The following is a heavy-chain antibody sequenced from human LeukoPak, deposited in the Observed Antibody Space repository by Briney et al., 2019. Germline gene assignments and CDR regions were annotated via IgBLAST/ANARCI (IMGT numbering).Heavy chain of an antibody. CDR1: GGSINSGSYY. Sequence: PSETLSLTCTVSGGSINSGSYYWSWIRQPAGKGLEWIGRIYTSGSTNYNPSLKSRVTISVDTSKNQFSLKLSSVTAADTAVYYCARGDYYGSGLYYYYYMDVWGKGTTVTVSS. V-gene: IGHV4-61*02. CDR2: IYTSGST. CDR3: ARGDYYGSGLYYYYYMDV. J-gene: IGHJ6*03. D-gene: IGHD3-10*01.